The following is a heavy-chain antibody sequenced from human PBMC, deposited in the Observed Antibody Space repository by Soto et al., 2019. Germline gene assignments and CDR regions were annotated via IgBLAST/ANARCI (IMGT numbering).Heavy chain of an antibody. V-gene: IGHV4-4*07. CDR3: ARADYGDLDSDYYYYGMDV. CDR2: IYTSGST. J-gene: IGHJ6*02. CDR1: GGSISSYY. Sequence: LSLTCTVSGGSISSYYWSWIRQPAGKGLEWIGRIYTSGSTNYNPSLKSRVTMSVDTSKNQFSLKLSSVTAADTAVYYCARADYGDLDSDYYYYGMDVWGQGTTVTVSS. D-gene: IGHD4-17*01.